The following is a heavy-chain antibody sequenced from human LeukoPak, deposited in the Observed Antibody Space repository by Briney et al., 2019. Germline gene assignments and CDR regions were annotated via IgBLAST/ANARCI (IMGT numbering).Heavy chain of an antibody. CDR3: AKLAYCGGDCFSPWNWCFDL. Sequence: GGSLRLSCATSGFTFSSYAMSWVRQAPGKGLEWVSGISGSGGSTYYADSVKGRFTISRDNSENTLSLQMNSLRAEDTAVYYCAKLAYCGGDCFSPWNWCFDLWGRGTLVTVSS. V-gene: IGHV3-23*01. D-gene: IGHD2-21*02. CDR1: GFTFSSYA. J-gene: IGHJ2*01. CDR2: ISGSGGST.